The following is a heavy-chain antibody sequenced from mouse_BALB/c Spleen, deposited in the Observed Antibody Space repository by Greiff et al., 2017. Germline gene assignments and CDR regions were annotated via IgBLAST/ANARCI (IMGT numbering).Heavy chain of an antibody. CDR2: IYPSDSYT. J-gene: IGHJ3*01. Sequence: QVQLQQPGAELVRPGASVKLSCKASGYTFTSYWINWVKQRPGQGLEWIGNIYPSDSYTNYNQKFKDKATLTVDKSSSTAYMQLSSPTSEDSAVYYCTREGYGSPYWGQGTLVTVSA. CDR3: TREGYGSPY. CDR1: GYTFTSYW. D-gene: IGHD1-1*01. V-gene: IGHV1-69*02.